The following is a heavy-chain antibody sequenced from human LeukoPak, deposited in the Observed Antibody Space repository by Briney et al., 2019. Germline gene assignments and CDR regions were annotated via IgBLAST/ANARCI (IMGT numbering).Heavy chain of an antibody. CDR1: GDSISSGDYY. CDR3: AREGLAAAGTDAFDI. V-gene: IGHV4-30-4*08. CDR2: IYYGGNT. D-gene: IGHD6-13*01. Sequence: PSQTLSLTCTVSGDSISSGDYYWSWIRQPPGKGLEWIGYIYYGGNTYYNPSLQSRVTISVDTSKNQFSLNLSSVTAADTAVYCAREGLAAAGTDAFDIWGQGTMVTVSS. J-gene: IGHJ3*02.